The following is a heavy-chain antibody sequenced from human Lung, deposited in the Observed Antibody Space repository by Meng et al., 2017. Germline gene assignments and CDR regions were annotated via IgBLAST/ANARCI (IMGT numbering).Heavy chain of an antibody. Sequence: GESLKISCAASGFTFDDYGMSWVRQAPGKGLEWVSGINWNGGSTGYAGSVKGRFTISRDNAKNSLYLQMNSLRAEDTALYYCTRVTPGGYYASSGYYFDDWGQGTLVTVSS. V-gene: IGHV3-20*04. CDR2: INWNGGST. J-gene: IGHJ4*02. D-gene: IGHD3-22*01. CDR3: TRVTPGGYYASSGYYFDD. CDR1: GFTFDDYG.